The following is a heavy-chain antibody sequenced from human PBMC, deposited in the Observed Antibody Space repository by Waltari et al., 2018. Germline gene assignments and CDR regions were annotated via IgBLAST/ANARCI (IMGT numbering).Heavy chain of an antibody. CDR2: IWFDGSAK. CDR3: ARDMHSSSSALGWLDP. Sequence: QVQLVESGGGVVQSGRALRLSCVAAGFPFESHGMPWVRQAPGKALEWVALIWFDGSAKYYADSVKGRFTVSRDNSKNTFYLQLNSLRAEDTAVYYCARDMHSSSSALGWLDPWGQGTLVTVSS. J-gene: IGHJ5*02. D-gene: IGHD6-6*01. CDR1: GFPFESHG. V-gene: IGHV3-33*01.